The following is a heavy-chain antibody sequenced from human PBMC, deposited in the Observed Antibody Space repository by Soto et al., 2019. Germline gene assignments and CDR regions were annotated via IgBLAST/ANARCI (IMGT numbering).Heavy chain of an antibody. CDR2: ISYDGSNK. D-gene: IGHD6-13*01. CDR1: GFTFSSYG. V-gene: IGHV3-30*18. Sequence: GGSLRLSCAASGFTFSSYGMHWVRQAPGKGLEWVAVISYDGSNKYYADSVKGRFTISRGNSKNTLYLQMNSLRAEDTAVYYCAKDVYGSSQPAWGQGTLVTVSS. J-gene: IGHJ5*02. CDR3: AKDVYGSSQPA.